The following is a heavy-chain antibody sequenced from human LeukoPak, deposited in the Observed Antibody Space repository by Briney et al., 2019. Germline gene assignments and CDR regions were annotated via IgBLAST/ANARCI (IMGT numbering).Heavy chain of an antibody. Sequence: GGSLRLSCVASGITFSNYAVSWVRQAPEKGLDWVSVISGSAHKIRYADTVKGRFTISRDNAKNSLYLQMNSLRAEDTAVYYCARDRYGGYESGHYFDLWGQGTLVTVSS. D-gene: IGHD5-12*01. CDR2: ISGSAHKI. V-gene: IGHV3-21*01. J-gene: IGHJ4*02. CDR1: GITFSNYA. CDR3: ARDRYGGYESGHYFDL.